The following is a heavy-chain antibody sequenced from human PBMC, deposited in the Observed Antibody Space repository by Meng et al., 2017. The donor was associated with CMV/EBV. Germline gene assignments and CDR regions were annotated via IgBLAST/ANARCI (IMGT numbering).Heavy chain of an antibody. D-gene: IGHD1-1*01. Sequence: VRLVEAGGGLVKPGGSLRLSCAASGFTFSSYSMNWVRQAPGKGLEWVSSISSSSSYIYYADSVKGRFTISRDNAKNSLYLQMNSLRAEDTAVYYCARENKELEPHFDYWGQGTLVTVSS. CDR3: ARENKELEPHFDY. V-gene: IGHV3-21*01. CDR2: ISSSSSYI. J-gene: IGHJ4*02. CDR1: GFTFSSYS.